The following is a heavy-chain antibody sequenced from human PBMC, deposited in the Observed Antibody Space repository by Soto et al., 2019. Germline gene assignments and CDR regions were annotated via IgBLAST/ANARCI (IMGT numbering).Heavy chain of an antibody. CDR2: IRAYNRNT. D-gene: IGHD1-26*01. CDR1: GYTVTSYG. J-gene: IGHJ4*02. V-gene: IGHV1-18*03. Sequence: QVQLVQSGAEVKKPGASVKVSCKASGYTVTSYGISWVRQAPGQGLERMGWIRAYNRNTNYAQKRQGRVTMATDTSTSTADMELRSFRADDMSVYYCARDLRGNYGYWGQGTLVTVSS. CDR3: ARDLRGNYGY.